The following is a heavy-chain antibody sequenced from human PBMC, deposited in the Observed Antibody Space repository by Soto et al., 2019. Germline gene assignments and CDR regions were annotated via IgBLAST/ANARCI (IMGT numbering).Heavy chain of an antibody. J-gene: IGHJ4*02. Sequence: EVQLLESGGGLVQPGGSLRLSCAVSGFRYSTYGVTWVRQAPGKGLEWVSGVSGGSGTTHYKDSVRGRFTVTGDNFQNQVYLEMNSLRLEDTAVYYCTRWNGYADYWGQGTLVTVSS. CDR2: VSGGSGTT. D-gene: IGHD1-1*01. V-gene: IGHV3-23*01. CDR3: TRWNGYADY. CDR1: GFRYSTYG.